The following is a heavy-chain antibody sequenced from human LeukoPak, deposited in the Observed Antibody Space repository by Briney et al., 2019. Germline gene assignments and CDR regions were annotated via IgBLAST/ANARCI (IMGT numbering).Heavy chain of an antibody. CDR3: ARASYYCSSTSCYVDWFDP. D-gene: IGHD2-2*01. CDR2: MNPNSGNT. J-gene: IGHJ5*02. V-gene: IGHV1-8*01. CDR1: GYTFTGYD. Sequence: ASVKVSCKASGYTFTGYDINWVRQATGQGLEWMGWMNPNSGNTGYAQKFQGRVTMTRNTSISTAYMELSSLRSEDTAVYYCARASYYCSSTSCYVDWFDPWGQGTLVTVSS.